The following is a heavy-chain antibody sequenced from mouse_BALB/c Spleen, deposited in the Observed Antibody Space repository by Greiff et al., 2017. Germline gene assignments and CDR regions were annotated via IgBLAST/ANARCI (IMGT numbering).Heavy chain of an antibody. CDR3: APFITTNAMDY. CDR1: GFNIKDTY. CDR2: IDPANGNT. J-gene: IGHJ4*01. D-gene: IGHD1-1*01. Sequence: EVQLQQSGAELVKPGASVKLSCTASGFNIKDTYMHWVKQRPEQGLEWIGRIDPANGNTKYDPKFQGKATITADTSSNTAYLQLSSLTSEDTAVYYCAPFITTNAMDYWGQGTSVTVSS. V-gene: IGHV14-3*02.